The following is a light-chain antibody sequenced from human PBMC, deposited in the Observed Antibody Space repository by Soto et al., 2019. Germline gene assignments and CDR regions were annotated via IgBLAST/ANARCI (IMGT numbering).Light chain of an antibody. V-gene: IGKV3-20*01. CDR3: QQYDNSPWT. CDR1: QTVSSTY. Sequence: EIVLTQSPGTLSLSPGERATLFCRASQTVSSTYLAWYQQTPGQAPRLLIYGASSRATGIPDRFSGSGSGTDFTLTISRLEPEDFAVYYCQQYDNSPWTFGQGTKVDIK. CDR2: GAS. J-gene: IGKJ1*01.